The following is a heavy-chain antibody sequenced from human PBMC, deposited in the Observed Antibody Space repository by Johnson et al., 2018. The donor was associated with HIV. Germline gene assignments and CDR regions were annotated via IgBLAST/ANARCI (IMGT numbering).Heavy chain of an antibody. CDR3: AKGDTVVGAKYAFDF. J-gene: IGHJ3*01. CDR2: INSDGSRT. V-gene: IGHV3-74*03. CDR1: GFTFSSYW. D-gene: IGHD1-26*01. Sequence: EQLVESGGGLVRPGGSLRLSCAASGFTFSSYWMHWVRQAPGKGLVWVSRINSDGSRTTYADSVRGRFTISRDNARNSLYLQMNSLRAEDTAVYYCAKGDTVVGAKYAFDFWGQGTMVTVSS.